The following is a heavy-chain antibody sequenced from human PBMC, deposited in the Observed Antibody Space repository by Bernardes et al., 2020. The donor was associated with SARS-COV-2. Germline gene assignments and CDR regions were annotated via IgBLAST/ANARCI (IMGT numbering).Heavy chain of an antibody. CDR3: AIPRGTTWGLGAFDI. CDR2: ISAYNGNT. CDR1: GYTFPTYG. J-gene: IGHJ3*02. V-gene: IGHV1-18*01. Sequence: ASVKVSCKASGYTFPTYGISWVRQAPGQGLEWMGWISAYNGNTTYAQKLQGRLTMTTDTSTSTAYMELRSLRSDDTGVYYCAIPRGTTWGLGAFDIWGQGTMVTVSA. D-gene: IGHD1-1*01.